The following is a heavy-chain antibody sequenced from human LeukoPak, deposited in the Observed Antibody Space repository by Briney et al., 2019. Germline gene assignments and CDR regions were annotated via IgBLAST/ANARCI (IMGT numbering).Heavy chain of an antibody. CDR2: INPNSGGT. J-gene: IGHJ4*02. CDR3: ARDAPRIAAAGHGDY. D-gene: IGHD6-13*01. Sequence: ASVKVSCKASGYTFTCYYMHWVRQAPGQGLEWMGWINPNSGGTNYAQKFQGRVTMTRDTSISTAYMELSRLRSDDTAVYYCARDAPRIAAAGHGDYWGQGTLVTVSS. V-gene: IGHV1-2*02. CDR1: GYTFTCYY.